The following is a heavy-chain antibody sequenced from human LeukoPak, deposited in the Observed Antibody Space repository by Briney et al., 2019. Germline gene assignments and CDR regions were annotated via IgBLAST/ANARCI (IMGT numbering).Heavy chain of an antibody. CDR1: GDSISRSAYF. D-gene: IGHD3-10*01. V-gene: IGHV4-39*07. CDR2: IYYSGGT. CDR3: GRHYASDHLDY. Sequence: PSETLSLTCTVSGDSISRSAYFWGWVRQPPGKGLEWIGNIYYSGGTYYTPSLKSRVTMSVDTSKNQFSLRLSSVTAADTAVYYCGRHYASDHLDYWGQGTLVTVSS. J-gene: IGHJ4*02.